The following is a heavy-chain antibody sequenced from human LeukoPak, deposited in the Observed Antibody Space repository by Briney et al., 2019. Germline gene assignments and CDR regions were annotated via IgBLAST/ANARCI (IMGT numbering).Heavy chain of an antibody. J-gene: IGHJ2*01. Sequence: GGSLRLSCAASGFTFSSYDVHWVRQATGKGLEWVSAIGTAGDTYYPASVKGRSTISRENAKNSLYLQMNRLRAGDTAVYSCAGSKNSGAPDWYFDLWGRGTLVTVSS. CDR1: GFTFSSYD. CDR2: IGTAGDT. CDR3: AGSKNSGAPDWYFDL. D-gene: IGHD3-10*01. V-gene: IGHV3-13*01.